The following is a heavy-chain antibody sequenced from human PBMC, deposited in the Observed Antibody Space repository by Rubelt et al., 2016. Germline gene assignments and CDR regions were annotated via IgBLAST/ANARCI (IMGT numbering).Heavy chain of an antibody. CDR1: GGSISSGSYY. D-gene: IGHD5-18*01. J-gene: IGHJ4*02. Sequence: QLQLQESGPGLVKPSETLSLTCTVSGGSISSGSYYWGWIRQPPGKGLEWIGSIHHSGSAYYNPSLKSRVTISVDTSKNQFSLKLSSVTAADTAIYYCARGGEYNYDRTDYWGQGTLVTVSS. V-gene: IGHV4-39*07. CDR2: IHHSGSA. CDR3: ARGGEYNYDRTDY.